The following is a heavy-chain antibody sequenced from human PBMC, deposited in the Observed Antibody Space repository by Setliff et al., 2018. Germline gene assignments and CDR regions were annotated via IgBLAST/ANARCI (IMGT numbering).Heavy chain of an antibody. CDR3: ARDHRDGYNAPYYYYYMDV. D-gene: IGHD5-12*01. CDR2: INDRGST. CDR1: GGSFSGYF. Sequence: PSETLSLTCAVYGGSFSGYFWSWIRQAPGRGLEWIGEINDRGSTNYNPSLKSRVTISVDTSKNQLSLKLNSVTAADTAVYYCARDHRDGYNAPYYYYYMDVWGKGTTVTVSS. V-gene: IGHV4-34*01. J-gene: IGHJ6*03.